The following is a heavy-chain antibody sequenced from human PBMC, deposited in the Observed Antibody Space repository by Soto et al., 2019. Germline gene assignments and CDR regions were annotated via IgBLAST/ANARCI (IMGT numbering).Heavy chain of an antibody. CDR1: GFNFGHYA. CDR3: ASSQGSSGYYGIDY. Sequence: LSCAASGFNFGHYAMHWVRQAPGEGLEWVAVIWSDGSDKHYIDSVKGRFTISRDNSNSTLYLEMSSLRVEDTAMYYCASSQGSSGYYGIDYWGQGALVTVSS. D-gene: IGHD5-12*01. CDR2: IWSDGSDK. V-gene: IGHV3-33*01. J-gene: IGHJ4*02.